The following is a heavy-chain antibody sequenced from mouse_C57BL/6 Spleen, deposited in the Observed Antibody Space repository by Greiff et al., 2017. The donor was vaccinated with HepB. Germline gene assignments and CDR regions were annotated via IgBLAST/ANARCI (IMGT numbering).Heavy chain of an antibody. Sequence: QVQLQQSGAELVRPGTSVKMSCKASGYTFTNYWIGWAKQRPGHGLEWIGDIYPGGGYTNYNEKFKGKATLTADKSSSTAYMQFSSLTSEDSAIYYCARGGGYGSSWWYFDVWGTGTTVTVSS. CDR1: GYTFTNYW. D-gene: IGHD1-1*01. CDR2: IYPGGGYT. J-gene: IGHJ1*03. V-gene: IGHV1-63*01. CDR3: ARGGGYGSSWWYFDV.